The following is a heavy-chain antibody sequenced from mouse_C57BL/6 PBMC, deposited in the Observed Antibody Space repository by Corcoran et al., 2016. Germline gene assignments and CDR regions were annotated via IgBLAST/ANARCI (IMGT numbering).Heavy chain of an antibody. CDR2: ISYDGSN. V-gene: IGHV3-6*01. CDR3: AREERYFDV. Sequence: DVQLQESGPGLVKPSQSLSLTCSVTGYSITSGYYWNWIRQFPGNKLEWMGYISYDGSNNYNPSLKNRISITRDTSKNQFFLKLNSVTTEDTATYYCAREERYFDVWGTGTTVTVSS. J-gene: IGHJ1*03. CDR1: GYSITSGYY.